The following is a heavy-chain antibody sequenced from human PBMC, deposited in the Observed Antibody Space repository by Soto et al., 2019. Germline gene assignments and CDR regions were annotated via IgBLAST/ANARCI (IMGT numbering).Heavy chain of an antibody. V-gene: IGHV4-31*03. CDR1: GGSIISGGYY. D-gene: IGHD3-22*01. Sequence: PSETLSLTCTVSGGSIISGGYYWSLIRQHPGKGLEWIGYIYYSGSTYYNPSLKSRVTISVDTSKNQFSLKLSSVTAADTAVYYCARDRTSPTYYYVSSGPAGMDVWGQGTTVTVSS. CDR3: ARDRTSPTYYYVSSGPAGMDV. J-gene: IGHJ6*02. CDR2: IYYSGST.